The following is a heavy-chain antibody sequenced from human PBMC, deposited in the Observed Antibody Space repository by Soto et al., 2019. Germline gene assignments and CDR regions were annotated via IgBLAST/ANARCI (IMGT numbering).Heavy chain of an antibody. CDR1: GFTFSSYS. D-gene: IGHD5-18*01. CDR3: ARDPTAMVNRISDY. J-gene: IGHJ4*02. Sequence: EVQLVESGGGLVKPGGSLRLSCAASGFTFSSYSMNWVRQAPGKGLEWVSSISSSSDYIYYADSVKGRFTISRDNAKNSLYLQMNSLSAVDTTVYYCARDPTAMVNRISDYWGQGTLVTVSS. V-gene: IGHV3-21*06. CDR2: ISSSSDYI.